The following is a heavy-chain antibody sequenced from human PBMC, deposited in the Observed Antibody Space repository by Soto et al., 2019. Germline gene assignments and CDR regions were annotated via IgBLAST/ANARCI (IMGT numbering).Heavy chain of an antibody. V-gene: IGHV3-49*03. CDR1: GFTFGDYA. CDR3: TRDYHSSGYLYFDY. Sequence: LRLSGTASGFTFGDYAMSWFRQAPGKGLEWVGVIRSKAYGGTTEYAASVKGRFTISRDDSKSIAYLQMNSLKTEDTAVYYCTRDYHSSGYLYFDYWGQGTLVTVSS. J-gene: IGHJ4*02. CDR2: IRSKAYGGTT. D-gene: IGHD3-22*01.